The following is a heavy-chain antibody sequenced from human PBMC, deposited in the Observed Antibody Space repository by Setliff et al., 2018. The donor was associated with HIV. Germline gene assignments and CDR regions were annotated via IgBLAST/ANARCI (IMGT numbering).Heavy chain of an antibody. V-gene: IGHV4-59*11. J-gene: IGHJ5*02. Sequence: SETLSLTCTVSRDSINGHWWSWIRQSPGRELEWIGYIYSTGSTNYNPSLQSRVSISMDASKNKFSLKVTSVTSADTAVYYCARVSRGGSSPGWFDPWGQGTLVTVSS. CDR1: RDSINGHW. CDR2: IYSTGST. CDR3: ARVSRGGSSPGWFDP. D-gene: IGHD6-6*01.